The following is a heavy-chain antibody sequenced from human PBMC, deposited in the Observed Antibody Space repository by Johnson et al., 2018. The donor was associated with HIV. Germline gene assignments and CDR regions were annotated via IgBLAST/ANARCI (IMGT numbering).Heavy chain of an antibody. CDR2: ISYDGSNK. CDR1: GFTFSSYA. Sequence: QVQLVESGGGVVQPGRSLRLSCAASGFTFSSYAMHWVRQAPGKGLEWVAVISYDGSNKYYADSVKGRFTISRDNSKNTLYLQMNSLRAEDTAVYYCARDTASSSWYTGPDAFDIWGQGTMVTVSS. V-gene: IGHV3-30*04. J-gene: IGHJ3*02. CDR3: ARDTASSSWYTGPDAFDI. D-gene: IGHD6-13*01.